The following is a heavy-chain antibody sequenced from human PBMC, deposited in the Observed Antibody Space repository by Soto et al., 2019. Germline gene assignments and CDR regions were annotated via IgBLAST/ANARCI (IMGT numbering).Heavy chain of an antibody. D-gene: IGHD2-2*01. CDR2: IIPILGIA. V-gene: IGHV1-69*02. J-gene: IGHJ4*02. Sequence: QVQLVQSGAEVKKPGSSVKVSCKASGGTFSSYTISWVRQAPGQGLEWMGRIIPILGIANYAQKFQGRVTITADKSTRTAYMELSSLGSEDTAVYYCAGEVVVPAAMDYWGQGTLVTVSS. CDR3: AGEVVVPAAMDY. CDR1: GGTFSSYT.